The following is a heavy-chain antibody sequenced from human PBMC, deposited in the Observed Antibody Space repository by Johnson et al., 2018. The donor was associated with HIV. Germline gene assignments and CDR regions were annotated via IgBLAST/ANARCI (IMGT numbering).Heavy chain of an antibody. CDR1: GFTFSSYA. CDR3: ATRDPTYRPGAFDI. V-gene: IGHV3-30*04. Sequence: QVLLVESGGGVVQPGRSLRLSCAASGFTFSSYAMHWVRQAPGKGLEWVAVISYRGSNKYYADSVKGRFTISRDNSKNTLYLQMNSLRAEDTAVYYCATRDPTYRPGAFDIWGQGTTVTVSS. CDR2: ISYRGSNK. D-gene: IGHD1-14*01. J-gene: IGHJ3*02.